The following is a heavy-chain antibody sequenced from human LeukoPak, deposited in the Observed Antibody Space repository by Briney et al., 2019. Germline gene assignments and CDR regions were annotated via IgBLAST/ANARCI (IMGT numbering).Heavy chain of an antibody. J-gene: IGHJ6*03. CDR3: AKDPGTATRGFHMDV. D-gene: IGHD6-13*01. Sequence: PGGSLRLSCAASGFTFSNYDMHWVRQSPGKGLEWLSLIWSDGKIEQYAASVEGRITISRDNSKNTVYLQMNSLRGEGTAVYYCAKDPGTATRGFHMDVWGKGTRVTVSS. V-gene: IGHV3-30*02. CDR1: GFTFSNYD. CDR2: IWSDGKIE.